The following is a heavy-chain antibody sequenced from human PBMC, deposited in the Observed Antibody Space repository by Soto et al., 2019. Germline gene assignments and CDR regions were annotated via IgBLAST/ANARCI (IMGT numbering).Heavy chain of an antibody. J-gene: IGHJ4*02. D-gene: IGHD6-13*01. CDR1: GFTFSSYA. V-gene: IGHV3-30*03. Sequence: QVQLVESGGGVVQPGRSLRLSCAASGFTFSSYAMHWARQAPGKGLEWVTVISYDGSNKYYADSVKGRFTISRDNSRDTLYLQMNSLRTEDTALYYCASSWSQDNYFDYWGQGTLVTVSS. CDR2: ISYDGSNK. CDR3: ASSWSQDNYFDY.